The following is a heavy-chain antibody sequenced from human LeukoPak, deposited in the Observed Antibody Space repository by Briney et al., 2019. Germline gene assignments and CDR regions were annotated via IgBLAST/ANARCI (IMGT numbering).Heavy chain of an antibody. J-gene: IGHJ4*02. Sequence: ASVKVSCKASAYTFTSYDITGWHQATEQGFKWIEWMNPNSGNTGYAQKFQGRVTMTRKTSISTAYMELSSLRSEDTAVYYCARGPVGRGRAFDYWGQGTLVTVSS. CDR3: ARGPVGRGRAFDY. CDR1: AYTFTSYD. CDR2: MNPNSGNT. D-gene: IGHD3-16*01. V-gene: IGHV1-8*01.